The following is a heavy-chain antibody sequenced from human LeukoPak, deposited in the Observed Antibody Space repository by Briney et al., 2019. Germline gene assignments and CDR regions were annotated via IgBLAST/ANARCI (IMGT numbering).Heavy chain of an antibody. CDR1: GFTFSSYG. CDR3: AKVSGTDSSGWYEGYFDY. V-gene: IGHV3-30*18. D-gene: IGHD6-19*01. J-gene: IGHJ4*02. CDR2: ISYDGSNK. Sequence: PGGSLRLSCAASGFTFSSYGMHWVRQAPGKGLEWVAVISYDGSNKYYADSVKGRFTISRDNSRNTLYLQMNSLRAEDTAVYYCAKVSGTDSSGWYEGYFDYWGQGTLVTVSS.